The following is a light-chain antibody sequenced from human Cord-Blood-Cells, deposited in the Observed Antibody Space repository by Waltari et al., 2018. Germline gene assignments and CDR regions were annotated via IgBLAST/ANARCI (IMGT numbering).Light chain of an antibody. J-gene: IGKJ4*01. CDR1: QSVSSY. Sequence: EIVLTQSPATLSLSPGERATLSCRASQSVSSYLAWYQQKPGQAPRLLIYDASNRDTGIPARFSGSGSGTDFTLTISSLEPEDVAVYYCQQYYSTPLTFGGGTKVEIK. CDR2: DAS. CDR3: QQYYSTPLT. V-gene: IGKV3-11*01.